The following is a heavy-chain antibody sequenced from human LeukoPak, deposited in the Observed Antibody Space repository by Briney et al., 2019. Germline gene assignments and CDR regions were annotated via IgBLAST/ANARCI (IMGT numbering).Heavy chain of an antibody. CDR3: AKDRRACSSSSCYYRFDY. J-gene: IGHJ4*02. V-gene: IGHV3-23*01. Sequence: GGSLRLSCAASEFTFSSYAMSWVRQAPGKGLEWVSAISDSGGSTYYADSVKGRFTVSRDNSKNTMYLQMNSLRVEDTAVYYCAKDRRACSSSSCYYRFDYWGQGTLVTVSS. CDR1: EFTFSSYA. CDR2: ISDSGGST. D-gene: IGHD2-2*01.